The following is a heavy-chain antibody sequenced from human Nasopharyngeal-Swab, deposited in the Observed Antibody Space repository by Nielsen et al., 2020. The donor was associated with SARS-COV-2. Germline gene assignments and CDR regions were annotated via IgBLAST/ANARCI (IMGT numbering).Heavy chain of an antibody. CDR3: AKDRYDYVWRSYQGFDY. CDR2: ISGSGGST. CDR1: GFTFSSYA. V-gene: IGHV3-23*01. D-gene: IGHD3-16*02. Sequence: GESLKISCAASGFTFSSYAMSWVRQAPGKGLEWVSAISGSGGSTYYADSVKGRFTISRDNSKNTLYLQMNSLRAEDTAVYYCAKDRYDYVWRSYQGFDYWGQGTLVTVSS. J-gene: IGHJ4*02.